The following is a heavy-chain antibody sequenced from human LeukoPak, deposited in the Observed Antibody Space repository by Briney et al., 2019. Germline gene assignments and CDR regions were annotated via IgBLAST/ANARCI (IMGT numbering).Heavy chain of an antibody. J-gene: IGHJ6*02. CDR2: ISSSSSSI. D-gene: IGHD3-16*01. V-gene: IGHV3-48*02. CDR1: GFIFSSYS. CDR3: ARDGGVIRFGGQDV. Sequence: GGSLRLSCAASGFIFSSYSMNWVRQAPGKGLEWVAYISSSSSSIYYADSVKGRFTISRDNAKNSLFLQMNSLRDEDTAVYYCARDGGVIRFGGQDVWGQGTTVTVS.